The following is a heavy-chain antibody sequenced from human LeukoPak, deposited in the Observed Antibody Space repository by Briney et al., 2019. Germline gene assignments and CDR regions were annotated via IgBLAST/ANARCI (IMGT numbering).Heavy chain of an antibody. CDR3: ARDSSVKS. Sequence: PGGSLRLSCAASGFTFSSYSRNWVRQAPGKGLEWVSYISSSSSTIYYADSVKGRFTISRDNAKNSLSLQTNILRAANTSVYDCARDSSVKSWGQGTLVTVSS. CDR1: GFTFSSYS. D-gene: IGHD6-19*01. V-gene: IGHV3-48*01. CDR2: ISSSSSTI. J-gene: IGHJ4*01.